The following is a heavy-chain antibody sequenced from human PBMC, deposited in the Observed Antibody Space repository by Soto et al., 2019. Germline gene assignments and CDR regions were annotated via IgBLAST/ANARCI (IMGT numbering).Heavy chain of an antibody. CDR2: ISAYNGNT. CDR1: GYTFTSYG. J-gene: IGHJ4*02. CDR3: ARVEWGYSGYDPRSEDY. Sequence: ASVKVSCKASGYTFTSYGISWVRQAPGQGLEWMGWISAYNGNTNYAQKLRGRVTMTTDTSTSTAYMELRSLRSDDTAVYYCARVEWGYSGYDPRSEDYWGQGPLVTVSS. V-gene: IGHV1-18*01. D-gene: IGHD5-12*01.